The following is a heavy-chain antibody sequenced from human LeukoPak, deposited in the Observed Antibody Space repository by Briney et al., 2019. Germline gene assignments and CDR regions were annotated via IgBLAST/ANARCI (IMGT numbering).Heavy chain of an antibody. D-gene: IGHD3-3*01. CDR2: INSDGSST. Sequence: GGSLRLFCAASGFTFSSYWMHWVRHAPGKGLVWVSRINSDGSSTSYADSVKGRFTISRDNAKNTLYLQMNSLRAEDTAVYYCARDPYYDFWSGYPHYGMDVWGQGTTVTVSS. J-gene: IGHJ6*02. V-gene: IGHV3-74*01. CDR1: GFTFSSYW. CDR3: ARDPYYDFWSGYPHYGMDV.